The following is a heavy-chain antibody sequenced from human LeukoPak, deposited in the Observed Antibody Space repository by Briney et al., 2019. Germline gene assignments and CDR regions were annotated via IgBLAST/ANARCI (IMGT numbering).Heavy chain of an antibody. V-gene: IGHV4-59*01. CDR3: ASGCGYYSCAFDI. J-gene: IGHJ3*02. Sequence: SETLSLTCTVSGGSISSYYWSWIRQPPGKGLEWIGYIYYSGSTNYNPSLKSRVTISVDTSKNQFPLKLSSVTAADTAVYYCASGCGYYSCAFDIWGQGTMVTVSS. CDR2: IYYSGST. CDR1: GGSISSYY. D-gene: IGHD3-22*01.